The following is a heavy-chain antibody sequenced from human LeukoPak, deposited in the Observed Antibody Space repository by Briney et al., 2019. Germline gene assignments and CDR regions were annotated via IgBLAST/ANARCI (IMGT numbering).Heavy chain of an antibody. J-gene: IGHJ3*02. CDR2: INWNGGST. CDR1: GFTFDDYG. CDR3: ARVSSGWYRNAFDI. D-gene: IGHD6-19*01. Sequence: GGSLRLSCAASGFTFDDYGMSWVRQAPGKGLEWVSGINWNGGSTGYADSVKGRFTISRDNAKNSLYLQMNSLRAEDTALYYCARVSSGWYRNAFDIWGQGQWSPSLQ. V-gene: IGHV3-20*04.